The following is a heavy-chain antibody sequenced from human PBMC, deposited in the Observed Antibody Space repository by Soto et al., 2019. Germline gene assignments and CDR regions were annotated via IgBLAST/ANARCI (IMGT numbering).Heavy chain of an antibody. Sequence: PGGSLRLSCAASGFTFSSYGMHWVRQAPGKGLEWVAVIWYDGSNKYYADSVKGRFTISRDNSKNTLYLQMNSLRAEDTAVYYCARDNGYGFCPEGYCSSTSFNWFDPWGQGTLVTVSS. J-gene: IGHJ5*02. CDR2: IWYDGSNK. V-gene: IGHV3-33*01. CDR3: ARDNGYGFCPEGYCSSTSFNWFDP. D-gene: IGHD2-2*01. CDR1: GFTFSSYG.